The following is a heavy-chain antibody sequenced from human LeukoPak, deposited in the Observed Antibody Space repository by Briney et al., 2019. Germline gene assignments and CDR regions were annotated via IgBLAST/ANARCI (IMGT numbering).Heavy chain of an antibody. CDR2: MNPNSGNT. D-gene: IGHD2-8*01. CDR1: GYTFTSYD. V-gene: IGHV1-8*03. CDR3: AREGCTNGVCYPYYYYYMDV. J-gene: IGHJ6*03. Sequence: ASVKVSCKASGYTFTSYDINWVRQATGHGLEWMGWMNPNSGNTGYAQKFQGRVTITRNTSISTAYMELSSLRSEDTAVYYCAREGCTNGVCYPYYYYYMDVWGKGTTVTVSS.